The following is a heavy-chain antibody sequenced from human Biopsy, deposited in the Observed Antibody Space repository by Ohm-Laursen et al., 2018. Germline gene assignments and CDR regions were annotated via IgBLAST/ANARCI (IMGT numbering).Heavy chain of an antibody. Sequence: SETLSLTCTVSGASLSSHYWSWIRQPPGKGLEWLGYFYGSGNTNYNPSLKSRVTISKDTSKNQFSLQVNSVTAADTAVYYCARTPRDSFWSGSYKRGLWFDPWGQGTLVIVSS. CDR3: ARTPRDSFWSGSYKRGLWFDP. CDR1: GASLSSHY. D-gene: IGHD3-3*01. V-gene: IGHV4-59*11. J-gene: IGHJ5*02. CDR2: FYGSGNT.